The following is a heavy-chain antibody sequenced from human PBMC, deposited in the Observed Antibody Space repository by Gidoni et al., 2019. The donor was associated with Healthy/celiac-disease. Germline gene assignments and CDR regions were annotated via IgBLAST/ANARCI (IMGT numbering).Heavy chain of an antibody. V-gene: IGHV1-58*01. CDR2: IVVGSGNT. CDR1: GFTFTSSA. Sequence: QMQLVQSGPEVKKPGTSVKVSCKASGFTFTSSAVQWVRQARGQRLEWIGWIVVGSGNTNYAQKFQERVTITRDMSTSTAYMELSSLRSEDTAVYYCATPPQGIHVNYYYYGMDVWGQGTTVTVSS. CDR3: ATPPQGIHVNYYYYGMDV. D-gene: IGHD5-18*01. J-gene: IGHJ6*02.